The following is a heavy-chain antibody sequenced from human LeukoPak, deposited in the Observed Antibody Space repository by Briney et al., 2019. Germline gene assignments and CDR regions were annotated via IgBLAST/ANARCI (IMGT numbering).Heavy chain of an antibody. V-gene: IGHV4-59*01. Sequence: PSETLSLTCTVSGGSISSYYWSWIRQPPEKGLEWIGYIYYSGSTNYNPSLKSRVTISVDTSKNQFSLKLSSVTAADTAVYYCARDRSGWATVFDYWGQGTLVTVSS. D-gene: IGHD6-19*01. CDR3: ARDRSGWATVFDY. J-gene: IGHJ4*02. CDR1: GGSISSYY. CDR2: IYYSGST.